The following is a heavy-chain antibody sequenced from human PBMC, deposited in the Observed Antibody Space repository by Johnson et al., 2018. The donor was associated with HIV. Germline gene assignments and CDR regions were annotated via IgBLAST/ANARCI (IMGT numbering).Heavy chain of an antibody. CDR3: VRDDYAFHI. J-gene: IGHJ3*02. D-gene: IGHD2-21*02. CDR1: GFSFRNYW. Sequence: VPLVESGGGLVQPGGSLRLSCAVSGFSFRNYWMEWVRQAPGKGLVWVSRIKSAGTSTAYAASVWGRFTISRDNANNTLYLEMKSLRADDTAVYYCVRDDYAFHIWGQVTMVTVSS. V-gene: IGHV3-74*01. CDR2: IKSAGTST.